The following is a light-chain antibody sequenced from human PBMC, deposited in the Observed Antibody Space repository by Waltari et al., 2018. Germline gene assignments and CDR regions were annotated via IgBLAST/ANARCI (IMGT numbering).Light chain of an antibody. CDR1: SPNIGTHS. Sequence: SVLPQPPSVSAAPGQRVPIPCSRGSPNIGTHSVSWYRQFPGTAPKRLIYEDSERPSGIPGRFSGSKSGTSATLDITGLQAGDEADYYCGTWDSSLSGAVFGGGTHLTVL. CDR3: GTWDSSLSGAV. V-gene: IGLV1-51*02. CDR2: EDS. J-gene: IGLJ7*01.